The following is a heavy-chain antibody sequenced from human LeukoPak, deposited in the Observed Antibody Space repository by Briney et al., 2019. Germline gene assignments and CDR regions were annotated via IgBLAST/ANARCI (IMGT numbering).Heavy chain of an antibody. J-gene: IGHJ4*02. V-gene: IGHV4-59*01. D-gene: IGHD5-18*01. CDR1: GGSISSYY. CDR3: ARYNYGRLDY. CDR2: IYYSGSA. Sequence: SETLSLTCTVSGGSISSYYWSWIRQPPGKGLEWIGYIYYSGSANYNPSLKSRVTISVDTSKNQFSLKLISVTAADTAVYYCARYNYGRLDYWGQGTLVTVSS.